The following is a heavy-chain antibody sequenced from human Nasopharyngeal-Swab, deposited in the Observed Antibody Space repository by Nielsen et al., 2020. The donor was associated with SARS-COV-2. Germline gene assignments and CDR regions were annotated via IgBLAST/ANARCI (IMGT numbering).Heavy chain of an antibody. CDR3: ARRGQWLVTGGAFDI. Sequence: GGSLRLSCAASGFTFSSYDMHWVRQATGKGLEWVSAIGTAGDTYYPGSVKGRFTISRENAKNSLYLQMNSLRAGDTAVYYCARRGQWLVTGGAFDIWGQGTMVTVFS. CDR2: IGTAGDT. D-gene: IGHD6-19*01. V-gene: IGHV3-13*01. CDR1: GFTFSSYD. J-gene: IGHJ3*02.